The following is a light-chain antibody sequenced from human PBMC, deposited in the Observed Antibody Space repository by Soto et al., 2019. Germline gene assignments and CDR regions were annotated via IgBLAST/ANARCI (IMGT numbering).Light chain of an antibody. CDR1: QDISSF. V-gene: IGKV1-9*01. J-gene: IGKJ5*01. Sequence: IQVTQSPSSLSASIGDRVTITCWASQDISSFLAWYEQKPGKAPKLLIYAASTLQSGVPSRFSGSGSGTDFTLTITSLQPEDFATYFCQQLNSYPLTFGQGTRLEIK. CDR2: AAS. CDR3: QQLNSYPLT.